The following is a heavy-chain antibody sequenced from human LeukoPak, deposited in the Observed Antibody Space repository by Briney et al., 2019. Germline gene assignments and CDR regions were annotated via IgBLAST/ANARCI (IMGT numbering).Heavy chain of an antibody. J-gene: IGHJ5*02. CDR3: ARAQRGNWFDP. V-gene: IGHV3-7*01. Sequence: PGGSLRLSCAASGFTFSSYWMSWVRQAPGKGLEWVANIKQDGSEKYYVDTVKGRFTISRDNAKNSLYLQMNSLRAEDTAVYYCARAQRGNWFDPWGQGTLVTVSS. CDR2: IKQDGSEK. CDR1: GFTFSSYW.